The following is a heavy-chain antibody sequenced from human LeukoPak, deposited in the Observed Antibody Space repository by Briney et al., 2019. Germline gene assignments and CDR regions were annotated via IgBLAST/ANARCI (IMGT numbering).Heavy chain of an antibody. Sequence: PGGSLRLSCAASGFSFSSYAMSWVRQAPGKGLEWGSAISGSGGSTYYADSVKGRVTISRDNSKNTLYLQMNSLRAEDTAVYYCAKSHRYSGSPDAFDIWGQGTMVTVSS. V-gene: IGHV3-23*01. CDR2: ISGSGGST. D-gene: IGHD1-26*01. CDR1: GFSFSSYA. J-gene: IGHJ3*02. CDR3: AKSHRYSGSPDAFDI.